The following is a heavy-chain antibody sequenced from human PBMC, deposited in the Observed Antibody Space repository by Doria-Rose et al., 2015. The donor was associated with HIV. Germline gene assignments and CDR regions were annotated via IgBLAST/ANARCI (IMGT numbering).Heavy chain of an antibody. V-gene: IGHV2-26*01. Sequence: QESGPVLVKPTETLTLTCTVSGVSLSSPGMGVSWIRQPPGKALEWLANIFSDDERSYTAALKSRLTISRGTYKSQVVLTMTDMDPVDTATYYCARIKSSRWYHKYYFDFWGQGTLVIVSA. CDR1: GVSLSSPGMG. D-gene: IGHD6-13*01. CDR2: IFSDDER. CDR3: ARIKSSRWYHKYYFDF. J-gene: IGHJ4*02.